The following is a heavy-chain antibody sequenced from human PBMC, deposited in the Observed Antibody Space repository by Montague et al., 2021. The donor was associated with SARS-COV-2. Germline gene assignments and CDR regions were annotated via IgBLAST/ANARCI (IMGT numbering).Heavy chain of an antibody. V-gene: IGHV3-9*01. J-gene: IGHJ4*02. CDR3: AKDLNSAVAGPTMGH. Sequence: SLRLSFSASGFSFDNSDMHWVRQAPGKGLEWVSGFSWKGHSIGYAASVEGRFTISRDSGKNSLYLQMNSLTVEDTALYYCAKDLNSAVAGPTMGHWGQGTLVTVSS. CDR2: FSWKGHSI. CDR1: GFSFDNSD. D-gene: IGHD6-19*01.